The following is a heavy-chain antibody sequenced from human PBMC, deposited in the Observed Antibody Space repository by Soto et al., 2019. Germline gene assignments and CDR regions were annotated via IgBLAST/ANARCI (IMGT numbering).Heavy chain of an antibody. J-gene: IGHJ4*02. CDR1: GFTFSSYA. CDR2: ISGSGGST. D-gene: IGHD6-6*01. CDR3: AKMREQLVLECGY. Sequence: EVQLLESRGGLVQPGGSLRLSCAASGFTFSSYAMSWVRQAPGKGLEWVSAISGSGGSTYYADSVKGRFTISRDNSKNTLYLQMNSLRAEDTAVYYCAKMREQLVLECGYWGQGTLVTVSS. V-gene: IGHV3-23*01.